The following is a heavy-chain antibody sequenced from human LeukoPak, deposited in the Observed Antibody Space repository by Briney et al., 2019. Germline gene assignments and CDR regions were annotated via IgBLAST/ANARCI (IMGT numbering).Heavy chain of an antibody. J-gene: IGHJ4*02. V-gene: IGHV1-69*05. CDR3: ARRVTGTTESYFDY. D-gene: IGHD1-7*01. CDR2: IIPIFGTA. Sequence: ASVKVSCKASGGTFSSYAISWVRQAPGQGLEWMGGIIPIFGTANYAQKFQGRVTITTDESTSTAYMELSSLRSEDTAVYYCARRVTGTTESYFDYWGQGTLVTVSS. CDR1: GGTFSSYA.